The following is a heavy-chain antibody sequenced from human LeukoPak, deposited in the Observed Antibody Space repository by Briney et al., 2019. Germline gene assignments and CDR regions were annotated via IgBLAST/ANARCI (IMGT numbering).Heavy chain of an antibody. CDR1: GFTFRSYS. CDR3: ARDVRSIAAAGTGGDY. J-gene: IGHJ4*02. D-gene: IGHD6-13*01. V-gene: IGHV3-21*01. CDR2: ISSSSSYI. Sequence: PGGSLRLSCAASGFTFRSYSMNWVRQAPGKGLEWFSSISSSSSYIYYADSVKGRFTISRDNAKNSLYLQMNSLRAEDTAVYYCARDVRSIAAAGTGGDYWGQGTLVTVSS.